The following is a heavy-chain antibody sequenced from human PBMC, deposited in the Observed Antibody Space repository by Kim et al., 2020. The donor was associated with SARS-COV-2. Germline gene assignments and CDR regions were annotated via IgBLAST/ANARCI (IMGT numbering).Heavy chain of an antibody. V-gene: IGHV7-4-1*02. J-gene: IGHJ4*02. D-gene: IGHD3-10*01. CDR3: AREFMVRGVIIEDY. Sequence: YAQGFTGRFVFSLDTSVSTAYLQISSLKAEDTAVYYCAREFMVRGVIIEDYWGQGTLVTVSS.